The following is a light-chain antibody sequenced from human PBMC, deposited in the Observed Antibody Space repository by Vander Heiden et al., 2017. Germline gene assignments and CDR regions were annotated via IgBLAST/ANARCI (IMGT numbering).Light chain of an antibody. V-gene: IGLV2-14*03. CDR2: DVS. CDR3: SSYTTMITLENV. Sequence: QSALTQPSSVSGSPGQSLTISCTGTSSDVGGYNYVSWYQQHPGKAPKLMIYDVSSRPSGVSNRFSGSKSGNTASLTISGLQAEDEADYYCSSYTTMITLENVFGTGTKVTVL. J-gene: IGLJ1*01. CDR1: SSDVGGYNY.